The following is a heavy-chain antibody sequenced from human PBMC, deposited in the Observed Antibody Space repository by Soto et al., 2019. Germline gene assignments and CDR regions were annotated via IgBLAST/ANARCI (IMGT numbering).Heavy chain of an antibody. J-gene: IGHJ3*02. D-gene: IGHD1-1*01. Sequence: DVQLVASGGGLIQPGGSLRLSCAALGLTVRGKKYITWVRQAPVNGLEWVSALYDVDGTYYADSAKGRFTISRDNSNNIIYLQMNSLGPDDTAVYYCASWLEREHAYDIWGLGTMVTVSS. CDR3: ASWLEREHAYDI. CDR2: LYDVDGT. V-gene: IGHV3-53*01. CDR1: GLTVRGKKY.